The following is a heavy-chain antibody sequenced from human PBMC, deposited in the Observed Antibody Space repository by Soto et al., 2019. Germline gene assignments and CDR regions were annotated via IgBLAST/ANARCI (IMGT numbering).Heavy chain of an antibody. Sequence: GGSLRLTCAASVFTFSSYSMHLVRQSPGKGLEWVSSISSSSSYIYYADSVKRRFTISRDNAKNSLYLQMNSLRAEDTAVYYCARDASRFGESASGQGTMVTVSS. CDR3: ARDASRFGESA. CDR1: VFTFSSYS. J-gene: IGHJ5*02. CDR2: ISSSSSYI. V-gene: IGHV3-21*01. D-gene: IGHD3-10*01.